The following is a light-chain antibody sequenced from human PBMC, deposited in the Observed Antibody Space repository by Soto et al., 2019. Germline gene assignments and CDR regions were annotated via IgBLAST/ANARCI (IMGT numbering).Light chain of an antibody. CDR3: SSYNTSSAVVV. V-gene: IGLV2-14*01. Sequence: QSALTQPASVSGSPGQSITISCTGTSSDIGGYNYVSWYQQYPGKAPKLMIFGVSDRPSGVSNRFSGSKSGTTASLTISGLQAADEAAYYCSSYNTSSAVVVFGGGTKLTVL. CDR1: SSDIGGYNY. J-gene: IGLJ2*01. CDR2: GVS.